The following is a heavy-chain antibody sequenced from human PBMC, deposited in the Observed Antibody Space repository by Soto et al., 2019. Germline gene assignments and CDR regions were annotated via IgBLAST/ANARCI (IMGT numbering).Heavy chain of an antibody. CDR1: GNPFMGHY. Sequence: ASVKVSCKTSGNPFMGHYIRWLRQAPGQGFEWLGYISNSGDTKFSQNFQGRVSMTRDTSITTAYMELRGLQSGDTAVYYCAAGGSWYAFWGQGTLITVSS. V-gene: IGHV1-2*02. J-gene: IGHJ4*02. CDR2: YISNSGDT. CDR3: AAGGSWYAF. D-gene: IGHD6-13*01.